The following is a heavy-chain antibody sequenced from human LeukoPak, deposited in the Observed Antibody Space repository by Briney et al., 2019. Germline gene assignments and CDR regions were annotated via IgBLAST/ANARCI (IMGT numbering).Heavy chain of an antibody. D-gene: IGHD4-11*01. V-gene: IGHV4-39*07. J-gene: IGHJ4*02. CDR3: AREWQYQFDY. CDR2: VYHSGIT. Sequence: SETLSLTCTVSGASITNTNYYWAWLRQPPGEGLEWIGSVYHSGITYYTPSLKSRVSISVDTSKNQFSLKVTSVTAADTAVYYCAREWQYQFDYWGQGSLVTVSS. CDR1: GASITNTNYY.